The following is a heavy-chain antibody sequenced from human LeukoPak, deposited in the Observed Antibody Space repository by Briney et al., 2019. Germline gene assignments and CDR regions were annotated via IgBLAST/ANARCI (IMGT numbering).Heavy chain of an antibody. D-gene: IGHD3-9*01. V-gene: IGHV1-18*01. J-gene: IGHJ4*02. CDR1: GYTFTSYG. Sequence: ASVKVSCKASGYTFTSYGISWVRQAPGQGLEWMGWISAYNGNTNYAQKLQGRVTMTTDTSTSTAYMELRSLRSDDTAVYYCARTDWAEWYVGVDYWGQGTLVTVSS. CDR3: ARTDWAEWYVGVDY. CDR2: ISAYNGNT.